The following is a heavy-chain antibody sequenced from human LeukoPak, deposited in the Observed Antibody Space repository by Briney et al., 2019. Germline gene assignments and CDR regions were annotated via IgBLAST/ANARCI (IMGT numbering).Heavy chain of an antibody. V-gene: IGHV3-23*01. Sequence: PGGSLRLSCAASGFTFSSYAMSWVRQAPGKGLEWVSAISGSGGSTYYADSVKGRFTISRDNSKNTLYLQMNSLRAEDTAVYYCAKDERVVIAPIWFDPWGQGTLVTVSS. D-gene: IGHD2-21*01. CDR3: AKDERVVIAPIWFDP. J-gene: IGHJ5*02. CDR1: GFTFSSYA. CDR2: ISGSGGST.